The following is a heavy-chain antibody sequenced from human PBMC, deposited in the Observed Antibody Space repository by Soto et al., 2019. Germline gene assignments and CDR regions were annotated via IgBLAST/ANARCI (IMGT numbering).Heavy chain of an antibody. CDR2: IHNSGSP. CDR3: ARGVRAGTWYGWFDP. V-gene: IGHV4-30-4*01. Sequence: SETLSLTCSVSGASIYNGGYFWSWIRQSPGKGLEWIGHIHNSGSPYNNPSLKSRVTISADTSMNQFSLALTSVTAADTAVYYCARGVRAGTWYGWFDPWGQGTLVTVSS. D-gene: IGHD6-19*01. CDR1: GASIYNGGYF. J-gene: IGHJ5*02.